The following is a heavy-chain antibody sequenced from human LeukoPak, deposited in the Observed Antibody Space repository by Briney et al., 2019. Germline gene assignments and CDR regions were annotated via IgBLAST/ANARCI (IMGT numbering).Heavy chain of an antibody. J-gene: IGHJ4*02. D-gene: IGHD2-2*02. CDR2: IYTSGST. Sequence: SQTLSLTCTVSGGSISSGSYYWSWIRQPAGKGLEWIGRIYTSGSTNYNPSLKSRVTISVDTSKNQFSLKLSSVTAADTAVYYCARAPASYTVDYWGQGTLVTVSS. CDR1: GGSISSGSYY. V-gene: IGHV4-61*02. CDR3: ARAPASYTVDY.